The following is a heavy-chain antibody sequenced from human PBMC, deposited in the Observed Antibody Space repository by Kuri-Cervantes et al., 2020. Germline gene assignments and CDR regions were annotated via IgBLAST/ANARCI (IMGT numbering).Heavy chain of an antibody. D-gene: IGHD7-27*01. CDR1: GGSVSSINW. V-gene: IGHV4-4*02. Sequence: SCAVTGGSVSSINWWSWVRQPPGKGLEWIGEISHSGSANYNPSLKSRVTISVDTSKNQFSLKLSSVTAADTAVYYCARDHWGFGTYWYFDLWGRGTLVTVSS. CDR2: ISHSGSA. CDR3: ARDHWGFGTYWYFDL. J-gene: IGHJ2*01.